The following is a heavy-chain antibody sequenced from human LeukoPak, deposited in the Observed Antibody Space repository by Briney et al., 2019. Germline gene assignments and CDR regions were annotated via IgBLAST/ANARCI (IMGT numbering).Heavy chain of an antibody. CDR3: AGDSSGWYLRAFDI. J-gene: IGHJ3*02. CDR2: ISSSSSYI. CDR1: GFTFSSYS. Sequence: PGGSLRLSCAASGFTFSSYSMNWVRQAPGKGLEWVSSISSSSSYIYYADSVKGRFTISRDNAKNSLYLQMNSLRAEDTAVYYCAGDSSGWYLRAFDIWGQGTMVTVSS. D-gene: IGHD6-19*01. V-gene: IGHV3-21*01.